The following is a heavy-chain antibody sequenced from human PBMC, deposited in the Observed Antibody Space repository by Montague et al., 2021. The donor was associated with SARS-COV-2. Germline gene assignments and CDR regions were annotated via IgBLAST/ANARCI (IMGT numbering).Heavy chain of an antibody. J-gene: IGHJ4*02. V-gene: IGHV4-39*07. CDR2: IYYRGST. CDR1: GDSISSSNYY. Sequence: SETLSLTCTVSGDSISSSNYYWSWIRQPPGKGLEWIGSIYYRGSTYYNPSLKSRVTISVDTAKNQFSLKLTSVNVADTAVCYCTRGAPGYWGQGTLVTVSS. CDR3: TRGAPGY.